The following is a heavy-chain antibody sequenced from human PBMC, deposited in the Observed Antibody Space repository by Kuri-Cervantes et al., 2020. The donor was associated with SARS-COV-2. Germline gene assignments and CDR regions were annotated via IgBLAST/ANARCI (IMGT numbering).Heavy chain of an antibody. D-gene: IGHD6-6*01. CDR3: ARAEAARLYYGMDV. V-gene: IGHV4-34*01. CDR2: INHSGST. CDR1: GGSFSGYY. Sequence: SETLSLTCAVYGGSFSGYYWSWIRQPPGKGLEWIGEINHSGSTNYNPSLKSRVTISVDTSKNQFSLKLSSVTAADTAVYYCARAEAARLYYGMDVWGQGNTVIVSS. J-gene: IGHJ6*02.